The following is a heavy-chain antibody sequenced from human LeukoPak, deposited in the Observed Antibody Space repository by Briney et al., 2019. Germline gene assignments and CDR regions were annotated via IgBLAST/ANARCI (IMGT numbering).Heavy chain of an antibody. CDR3: ARSLSSIYGLDY. J-gene: IGHJ4*02. D-gene: IGHD4-17*01. V-gene: IGHV5-51*01. CDR1: GYTFTTSW. CDR2: IYPGDSDT. Sequence: GESLKIFCTGSGYTFTTSWIGWVRQMPGKGLEWMAIIYPGDSDTRYSPSFQGQVTISADKSISTAYLQWSSLKASDTAMYYCARSLSSIYGLDYWGQGTLVTVSS.